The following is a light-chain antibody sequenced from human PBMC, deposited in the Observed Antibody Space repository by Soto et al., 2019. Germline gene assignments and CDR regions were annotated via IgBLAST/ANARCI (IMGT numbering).Light chain of an antibody. Sequence: EIVLTQSPGTLSLSPGERATLSCRASQTLSINSLAWYQQKLGQPPRLLIYAASTRATDIPERFSGGGSGTDFTLSISSLEPDDFALYYCQQYDASPLTFGPGTKVD. CDR1: QTLSINS. J-gene: IGKJ3*01. CDR3: QQYDASPLT. CDR2: AAS. V-gene: IGKV3-20*01.